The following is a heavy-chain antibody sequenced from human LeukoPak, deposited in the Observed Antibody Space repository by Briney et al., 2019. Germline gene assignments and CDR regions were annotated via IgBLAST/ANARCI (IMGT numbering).Heavy chain of an antibody. CDR2: INHSGST. V-gene: IGHV4-34*01. Sequence: SETLSLTCAVYGGSFSGYYWSWIRQPPGKGLEWIGEINHSGSTNYNPSLKSRVTISVDTSKNQFSLKLSSVTAADTAVYYCARGVFPPYYFDYWGQGTLVTVSS. CDR1: GGSFSGYY. J-gene: IGHJ4*02. CDR3: ARGVFPPYYFDY.